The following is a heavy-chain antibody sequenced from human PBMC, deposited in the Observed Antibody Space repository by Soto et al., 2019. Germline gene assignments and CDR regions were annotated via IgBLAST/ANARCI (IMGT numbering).Heavy chain of an antibody. CDR3: ATRIAHKEPSSTRPNSRWFDP. CDR2: IYPGDSDT. V-gene: IGHV5-51*01. D-gene: IGHD1-1*01. Sequence: GESLKISCQGFGYRFSNYWIGWVRQMPWKGLEWVGIIYPGDSDTKYSPSFEGQVTISADKSINTAYLQWNSLQASDTAICYCATRIAHKEPSSTRPNSRWFDPWGQGTLVTVT. J-gene: IGHJ5*02. CDR1: GYRFSNYW.